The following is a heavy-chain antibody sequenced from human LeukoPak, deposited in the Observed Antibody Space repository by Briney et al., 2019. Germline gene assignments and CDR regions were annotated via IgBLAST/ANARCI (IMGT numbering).Heavy chain of an antibody. D-gene: IGHD4-17*01. CDR3: ARGASGVYTVTTSWFDP. CDR2: INPNSGGT. Sequence: VSVKVSCKASGYTFTGYYMHWVRQAPGQGLEWMGWINPNSGGTNYAQKFQGRVTTTRDTSISTAYMELSRLRSDDTAVYYCARGASGVYTVTTSWFDPWGQGTLVTVSS. J-gene: IGHJ5*02. V-gene: IGHV1-2*02. CDR1: GYTFTGYY.